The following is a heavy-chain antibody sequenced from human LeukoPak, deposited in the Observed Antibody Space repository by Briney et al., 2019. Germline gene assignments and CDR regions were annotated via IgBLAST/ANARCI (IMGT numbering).Heavy chain of an antibody. CDR3: ARHGVVVVVPAATFDY. V-gene: IGHV3-7*01. D-gene: IGHD2-2*01. J-gene: IGHJ4*02. CDR1: GFTFSSYW. Sequence: PGGSLRLSCAASGFTFSSYWMSWVRQAPGKGLEWVANIKRDGSEKYYVDSVKGRFTISRDNAKNSLYLQMNSLRAEDTAVYYCARHGVVVVVPAATFDYWGQGTLVTVSS. CDR2: IKRDGSEK.